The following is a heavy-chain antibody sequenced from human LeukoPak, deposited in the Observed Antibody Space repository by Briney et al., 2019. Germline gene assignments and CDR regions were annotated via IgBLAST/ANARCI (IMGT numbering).Heavy chain of an antibody. CDR1: GGSFSGYY. Sequence: PSETLSLTCAVYGGSFSGYYWSWIRQPPGKGLEWIGEINHSGSTNQNPSLKSRVTISVDTSKNQFSLKLSSVTAADTAVYYCARGPYDTLTGYYSRNDYWGQGTLVTVSS. CDR3: ARGPYDTLTGYYSRNDY. V-gene: IGHV4-34*01. D-gene: IGHD3-9*01. J-gene: IGHJ4*02. CDR2: INHSGST.